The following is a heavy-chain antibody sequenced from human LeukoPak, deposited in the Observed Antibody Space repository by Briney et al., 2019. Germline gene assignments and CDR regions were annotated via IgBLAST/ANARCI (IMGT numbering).Heavy chain of an antibody. Sequence: SETLSLTCTVSGGSISSSSYYWGWIRQPPGAGLEWIGSIYYSGSTYYNPSLKSRVTISVDTSKNQFSLKLSSVTAADTAVYYRARRITMVRGVVSPYNWFDPWGQGTLVTVSS. CDR1: GGSISSSSYY. CDR3: ARRITMVRGVVSPYNWFDP. CDR2: IYYSGST. J-gene: IGHJ5*02. D-gene: IGHD3-10*01. V-gene: IGHV4-39*01.